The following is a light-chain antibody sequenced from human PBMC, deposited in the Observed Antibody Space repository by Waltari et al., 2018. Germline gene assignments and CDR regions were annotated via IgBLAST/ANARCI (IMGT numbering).Light chain of an antibody. CDR3: SSYAGSSKGV. CDR1: SSDVGNYQV. CDR2: AVS. J-gene: IGLJ2*01. Sequence: QSALTQPASVSGSPAQSITISCPGTSSDVGNYQVVSWYQQHPGKAPKLMIYAVSKRPSGVSDRFSGSKSGDMASLTISGLQPEDEAEYFCSSYAGSSKGVFGGGTKVTVL. V-gene: IGLV2-23*02.